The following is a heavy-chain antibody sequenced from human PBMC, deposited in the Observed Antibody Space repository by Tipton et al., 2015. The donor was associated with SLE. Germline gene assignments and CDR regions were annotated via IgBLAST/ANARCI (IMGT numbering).Heavy chain of an antibody. CDR1: GGSISDYY. J-gene: IGHJ3*01. CDR2: IYSSGST. CDR3: AREGGYCSGPNCPVYGATLVALDV. V-gene: IGHV4-4*07. Sequence: TLSLTCTVSGGSISDYYWSWIRQPAGKGLVGLGRIYSSGSTISNTSLKSRPTLSLDMSNSQFSLRVRSVTAADTAVYYCAREGGYCSGPNCPVYGATLVALDVWGQGTMVTVSS. D-gene: IGHD2-15*01.